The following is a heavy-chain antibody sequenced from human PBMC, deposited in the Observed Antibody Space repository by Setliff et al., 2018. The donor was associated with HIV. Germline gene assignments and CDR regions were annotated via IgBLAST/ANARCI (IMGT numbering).Heavy chain of an antibody. CDR2: IIPIIRSA. Sequence: SVKVSCKTSGVTFTTYSITWVRQAPGQGLEWMGGIIPIIRSAKYAQKFQGRVTITADKSTSTAYMELCNLRSEDTAVYYCAREVASYSSRFDAFDVWGQGTTVTVSS. V-gene: IGHV1-69*06. CDR1: GVTFTTYS. D-gene: IGHD6-13*01. CDR3: AREVASYSSRFDAFDV. J-gene: IGHJ3*01.